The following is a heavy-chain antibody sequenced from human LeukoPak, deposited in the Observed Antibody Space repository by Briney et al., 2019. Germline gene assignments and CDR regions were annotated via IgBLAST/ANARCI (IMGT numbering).Heavy chain of an antibody. CDR3: ARERPAAASAFEI. Sequence: GGSLRLSCAASGFTFSDYYMSWIRQAPGKGLEWVSYISGSGSTIYYTDSVKGRFTISRDNAENSLYLQMNSLRGEDTALYFCARERPAAASAFEIWGQGTRVTVSS. CDR2: ISGSGSTI. CDR1: GFTFSDYY. D-gene: IGHD6-25*01. V-gene: IGHV3-11*04. J-gene: IGHJ3*02.